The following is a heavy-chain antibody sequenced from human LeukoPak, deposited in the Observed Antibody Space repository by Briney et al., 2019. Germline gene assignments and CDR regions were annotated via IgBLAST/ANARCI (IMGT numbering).Heavy chain of an antibody. CDR2: ISGSGGST. Sequence: PGGSLRLSCAASGFTFSSYAMSWVRQAPGKGLEWVSTISGSGGSTYYADSVKGRFTISRDNSKNTLYLQMNSLRAEDTAVYYCASNGGSGYYSDYWGQGTLVTVSS. CDR3: ASNGGSGYYSDY. J-gene: IGHJ4*02. CDR1: GFTFSSYA. D-gene: IGHD3-3*01. V-gene: IGHV3-23*01.